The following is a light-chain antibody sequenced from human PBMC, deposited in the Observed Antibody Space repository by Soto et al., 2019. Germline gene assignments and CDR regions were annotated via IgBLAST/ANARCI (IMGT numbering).Light chain of an antibody. CDR3: QQYSDWPLT. V-gene: IGKV3-15*01. CDR1: QSVRSN. Sequence: EIVMTQSPDTLSVSPGERATLSCRTTQSVRSNLAWYHQKPGQAPRLLIYGASTRATGVPATFSASGSGTEFTLTISSLQTEDFAVYYCQQYSDWPLTFGGGTKVEIK. J-gene: IGKJ4*01. CDR2: GAS.